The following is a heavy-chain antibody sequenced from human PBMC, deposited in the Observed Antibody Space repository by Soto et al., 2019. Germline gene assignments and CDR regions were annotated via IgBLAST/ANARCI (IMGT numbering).Heavy chain of an antibody. Sequence: GGSLRLSCAASGFTFSEYAMTWVRQAPGKGLEWVSVIGGAGSNIYYADSVEGRFTISRDDAKNTLYLQMNSLRVEDTAVYYCARDGLTYYDILTGYYPVGSFDYWGQGTLVTVSS. D-gene: IGHD3-9*01. J-gene: IGHJ4*02. CDR2: IGGAGSNI. CDR1: GFTFSEYA. V-gene: IGHV3-23*01. CDR3: ARDGLTYYDILTGYYPVGSFDY.